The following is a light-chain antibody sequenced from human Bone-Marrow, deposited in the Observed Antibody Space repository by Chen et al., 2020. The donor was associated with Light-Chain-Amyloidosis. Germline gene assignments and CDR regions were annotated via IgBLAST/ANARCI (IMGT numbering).Light chain of an antibody. V-gene: IGKV3-15*01. J-gene: IGKJ1*01. CDR3: QHYDSWPRWT. Sequence: EVVMTQSPAPLSVSPGERVTLSCRASQSVGRNLAWYQQKPGQAPRLLIYDASTRASGAPARFSGSGSGTDFTLTITSLQSEDFALYYCQHYDSWPRWTFGQGTKVEI. CDR1: QSVGRN. CDR2: DAS.